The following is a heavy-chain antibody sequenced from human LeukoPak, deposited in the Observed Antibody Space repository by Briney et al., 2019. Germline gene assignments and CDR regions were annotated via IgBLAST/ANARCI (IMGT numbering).Heavy chain of an antibody. V-gene: IGHV4-61*01. D-gene: IGHD4-23*01. Sequence: SKTLSLTCTVSGGSVSSGSYYWSWIRQPPGKGLEWIGYIYYSGSTNYNPSLKSRVTISVDTSKNQFSLKLSSVTAADTAVYYCARDDGGNSSAFDIWGQGTMVTVSS. CDR2: IYYSGST. J-gene: IGHJ3*02. CDR1: GGSVSSGSYY. CDR3: ARDDGGNSSAFDI.